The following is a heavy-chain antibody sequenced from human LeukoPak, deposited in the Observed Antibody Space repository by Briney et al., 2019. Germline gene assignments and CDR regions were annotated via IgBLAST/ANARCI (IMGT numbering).Heavy chain of an antibody. CDR2: INPNSGGT. D-gene: IGHD6-6*01. J-gene: IGHJ4*02. CDR3: ARSLSIAARPFGY. Sequence: ASVKVSCRASGYTFTGYYMHWVRQAPGQGLEWMGWINPNSGGTNYAQKFQGRVTMTRDTSISTAYMELSRLRSDDTAVYYCARSLSIAARPFGYWGQGTLVTVSS. V-gene: IGHV1-2*02. CDR1: GYTFTGYY.